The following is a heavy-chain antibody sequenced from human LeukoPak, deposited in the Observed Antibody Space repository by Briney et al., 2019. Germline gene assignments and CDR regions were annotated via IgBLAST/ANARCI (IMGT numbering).Heavy chain of an antibody. CDR3: ARAGLSYDSSGYLDY. CDR1: GFTFSSYA. V-gene: IGHV3-23*01. CDR2: ISGSGGST. D-gene: IGHD3-22*01. Sequence: GGSLRLSCAASGFTFSSYAMSWVRQAPGKGLEWVSAISGSGGSTYYADSVKGRFTISRDNFKNTLYLQMNSLRAEDTAVYYCARAGLSYDSSGYLDYWGQGTLVTVSS. J-gene: IGHJ4*02.